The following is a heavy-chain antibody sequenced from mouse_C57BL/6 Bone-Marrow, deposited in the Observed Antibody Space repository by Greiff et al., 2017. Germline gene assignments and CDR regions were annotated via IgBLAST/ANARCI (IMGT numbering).Heavy chain of an antibody. Sequence: LQESGAELVRPGASVKLSCTASGFNIKDDYMHWVKQRPEQGLEWIGWIDPENGDTEYASKFQGKATITADTSSNTAYLQLSSLTSADTAVYYCTLLLRSSFDYWGQGTTLTVSS. CDR2: IDPENGDT. D-gene: IGHD1-1*01. CDR3: TLLLRSSFDY. CDR1: GFNIKDDY. V-gene: IGHV14-4*01. J-gene: IGHJ2*01.